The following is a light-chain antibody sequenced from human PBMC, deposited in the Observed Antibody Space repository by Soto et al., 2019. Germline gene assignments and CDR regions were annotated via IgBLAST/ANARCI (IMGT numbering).Light chain of an antibody. J-gene: IGKJ1*01. CDR3: QQYNNWTPWT. Sequence: EVVMTQSPATLSVSPGERATLSCRASQSVSSNLAWYQQKLGQAPRLLIYGASTRATGIPARFSGSGSGTDFTLTISSLQSEDFAVYYCQQYNNWTPWTFGQGTKVEIK. V-gene: IGKV3-15*01. CDR1: QSVSSN. CDR2: GAS.